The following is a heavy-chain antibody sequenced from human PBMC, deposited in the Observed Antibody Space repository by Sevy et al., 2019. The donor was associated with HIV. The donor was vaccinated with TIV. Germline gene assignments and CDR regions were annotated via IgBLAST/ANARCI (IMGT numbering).Heavy chain of an antibody. J-gene: IGHJ6*02. D-gene: IGHD4-17*01. CDR2: INPNNGGT. Sequence: ASVKVSCKAARYTFTDYYVHWVRQGPGQGLEWMGWINPNNGGTKYAQRFQGRFTMTRDTSINTAYMELGSLTSDDTAVYYCARLTTMPTSDDYGMDVWGQGTTVTVSS. V-gene: IGHV1-2*02. CDR1: RYTFTDYY. CDR3: ARLTTMPTSDDYGMDV.